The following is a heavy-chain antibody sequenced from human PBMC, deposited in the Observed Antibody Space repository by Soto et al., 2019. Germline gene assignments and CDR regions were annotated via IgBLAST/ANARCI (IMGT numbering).Heavy chain of an antibody. CDR3: AREGVVPAATTETNFDY. CDR2: INPNSGGT. D-gene: IGHD2-2*01. J-gene: IGHJ4*02. CDR1: GYTFTGYY. Sequence: ASVKVSCNASGYTFTGYYMHWVRQAPGQGLEWMGWINPNSGGTNYAQKFQGWVTMTRDTSISTAYMELSRLRSDDTAVYYFAREGVVPAATTETNFDYWGQGTLVTVSS. V-gene: IGHV1-2*04.